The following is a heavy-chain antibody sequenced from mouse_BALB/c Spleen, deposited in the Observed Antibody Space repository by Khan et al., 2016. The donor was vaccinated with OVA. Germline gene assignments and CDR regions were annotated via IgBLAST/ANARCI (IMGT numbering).Heavy chain of an antibody. V-gene: IGHV1-77*01. CDR2: ISPGSGDT. J-gene: IGHJ3*01. CDR3: ARRNYFGYTFAY. CDR1: DYTFTDYY. Sequence: QVQLKQSGAELARPGASVKLSCKASDYTFTDYYINWVKQRTGQGLEWIGEISPGSGDTYYNEKFKGKATLTADKSSSTAYMQLNSLTSEASAVYFCARRNYFGYTFAYWGQGTLVTVAA. D-gene: IGHD1-2*01.